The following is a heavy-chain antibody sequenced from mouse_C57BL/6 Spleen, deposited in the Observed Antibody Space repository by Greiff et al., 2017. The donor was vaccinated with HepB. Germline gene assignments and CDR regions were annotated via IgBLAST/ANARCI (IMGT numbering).Heavy chain of an antibody. J-gene: IGHJ2*01. V-gene: IGHV1-59*01. CDR1: GYTFTSYW. CDR2: IDPSDSYT. D-gene: IGHD1-1*01. CDR3: ARLNYGSSFEVDY. Sequence: QVQLQQPGAELVRPGTSVKLSCKASGYTFTSYWMHWVKQRPGQGLEWIGVIDPSDSYTNYNQKFKGKATLTVDTSSSTAYMQLSSLTSEDSAVYYCARLNYGSSFEVDYWGQGTTLTVSS.